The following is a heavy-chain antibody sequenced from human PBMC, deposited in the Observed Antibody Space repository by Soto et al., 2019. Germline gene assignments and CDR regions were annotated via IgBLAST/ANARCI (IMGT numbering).Heavy chain of an antibody. V-gene: IGHV4-31*03. CDR3: ASGDCSSTSCYAEYYYYYYMDV. CDR2: IYYSGST. CDR1: GGSISIGGYY. D-gene: IGHD2-2*01. Sequence: PSETLSLTCTVSGGSISIGGYYWSWIRQHPGKGLEWTGYIYYSGSTYYNPSLKSRVTISVDTSKNQFSLKLSSVTAADTAVYYCASGDCSSTSCYAEYYYYYYMDVWGKGTTVTVSS. J-gene: IGHJ6*03.